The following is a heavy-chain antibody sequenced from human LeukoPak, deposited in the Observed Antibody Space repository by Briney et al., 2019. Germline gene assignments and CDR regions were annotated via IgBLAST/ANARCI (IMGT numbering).Heavy chain of an antibody. J-gene: IGHJ2*01. V-gene: IGHV1-69*05. CDR1: GGTFSSYA. Sequence: GASVKFSCKASGGTFSSYAISWVRQAPGQGLEWMGGIIPIFGTANYAQKFQGRVTITTDESTSTAYMELSSLRSEDTAVYYCARDKWVPAAGLYWYFDLWGRGTLVTVSS. CDR3: ARDKWVPAAGLYWYFDL. D-gene: IGHD2-2*01. CDR2: IIPIFGTA.